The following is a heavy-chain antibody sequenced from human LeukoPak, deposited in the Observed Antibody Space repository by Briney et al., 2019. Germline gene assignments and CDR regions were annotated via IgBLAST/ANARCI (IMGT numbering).Heavy chain of an antibody. CDR3: ARSLRYCSGGSCYVIGTNYNWFDP. V-gene: IGHV4-34*01. Sequence: SETLSLTCAVYGGSFSGYYWSWIRQPPGKGLEWIGEINHSGSTNYNPSLKSRVTISVDTSKNQFSLKLSSVTAADTAVYYCARSLRYCSGGSCYVIGTNYNWFDPWGQGTLVTVSS. D-gene: IGHD2-15*01. CDR2: INHSGST. CDR1: GGSFSGYY. J-gene: IGHJ5*02.